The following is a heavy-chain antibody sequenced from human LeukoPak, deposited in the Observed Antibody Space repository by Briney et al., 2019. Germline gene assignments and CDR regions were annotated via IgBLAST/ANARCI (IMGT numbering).Heavy chain of an antibody. CDR2: ISGSGGST. CDR1: GFTCSTYV. V-gene: IGHV3-23*01. Sequence: GGSLRLSCAASGFTCSTYVMSWVRQAPGKGLEWVSSISGSGGSTHYVDSVKGRFTISRDKTKNTLYLQMNSLRAEDTAVYYCAKSSYYDASGYYREYYFDSWGQGTLVTVSS. D-gene: IGHD3-22*01. CDR3: AKSSYYDASGYYREYYFDS. J-gene: IGHJ4*02.